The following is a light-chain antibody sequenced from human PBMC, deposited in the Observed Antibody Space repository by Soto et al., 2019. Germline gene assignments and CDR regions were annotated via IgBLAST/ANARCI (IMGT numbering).Light chain of an antibody. J-gene: IGKJ2*01. CDR3: QHYNFWPHT. CDR2: RAS. Sequence: EILLTQSPATLAVSPGEGATLSCRASQSVRDKLAWYQQKPGQAPRLLIYRASTRATGVPTRFSGSGSGTEFTLTISSLQSEDVSVYFCQHYNFWPHTFGQGTKVDIK. V-gene: IGKV3-15*01. CDR1: QSVRDK.